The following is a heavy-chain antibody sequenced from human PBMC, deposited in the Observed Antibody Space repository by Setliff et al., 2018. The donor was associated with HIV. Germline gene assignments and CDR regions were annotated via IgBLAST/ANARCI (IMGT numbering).Heavy chain of an antibody. Sequence: SETLSLTCTVSGGSISEYYWSWIRQPPGKGLEWIGYIDYSGSTNYNASLKSRLTMSIDTSKSQFSLKLSSVTAADTAVYYCARHRVAATRYYYYYMDVWGKGTTVTVSS. V-gene: IGHV4-59*08. CDR1: GGSISEYY. CDR3: ARHRVAATRYYYYYMDV. CDR2: IDYSGST. J-gene: IGHJ6*03. D-gene: IGHD2-15*01.